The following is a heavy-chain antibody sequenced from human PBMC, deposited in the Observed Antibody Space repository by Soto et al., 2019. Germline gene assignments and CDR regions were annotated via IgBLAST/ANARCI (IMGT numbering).Heavy chain of an antibody. CDR2: ISGSGGST. CDR3: ANLRRDGDYETEYFQH. CDR1: GFTFSSYA. J-gene: IGHJ1*01. V-gene: IGHV3-23*01. Sequence: EVQLLESGGGLVQPGGSLRLSCAASGFTFSSYAMSWVRQAPGKGLEWVSAISGSGGSTYYADSVKGRFTISRDNSKNTLYLQMNSLRAEDTAVYYCANLRRDGDYETEYFQHWGQGTLVTVSS. D-gene: IGHD4-17*01.